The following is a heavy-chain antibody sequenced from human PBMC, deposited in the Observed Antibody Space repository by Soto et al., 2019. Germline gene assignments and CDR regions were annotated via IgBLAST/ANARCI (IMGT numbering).Heavy chain of an antibody. J-gene: IGHJ2*01. V-gene: IGHV1-18*01. Sequence: QVQLVQSGAEVKKPGASVKVSCKASGYTFANYNINWVRQAPGQVLEWLGWISAYNGNTNYTQRLQGRVTMTTDTSTSTAYMELRSLTSDDTAVYYCARYTGWYHHSLYFDLWGRGTLVTVSS. D-gene: IGHD6-19*01. CDR3: ARYTGWYHHSLYFDL. CDR2: ISAYNGNT. CDR1: GYTFANYN.